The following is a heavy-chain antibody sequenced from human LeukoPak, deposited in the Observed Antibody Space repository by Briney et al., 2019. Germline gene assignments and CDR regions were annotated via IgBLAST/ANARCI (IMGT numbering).Heavy chain of an antibody. Sequence: SETLSLTCTVSGGSISSYYWSWIRQPPGKGLEWIGYISYSGSTNYNPSLKSRVTISVDTSKNQFSLKLSSVTAADTAVYYCARVEATVRGKRFDPWGQGTLVTVSS. CDR1: GGSISSYY. CDR2: ISYSGST. D-gene: IGHD3-10*01. V-gene: IGHV4-59*01. J-gene: IGHJ5*02. CDR3: ARVEATVRGKRFDP.